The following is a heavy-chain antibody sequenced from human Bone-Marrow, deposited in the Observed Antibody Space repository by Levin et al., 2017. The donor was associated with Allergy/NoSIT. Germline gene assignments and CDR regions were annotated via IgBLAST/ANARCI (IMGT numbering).Heavy chain of an antibody. V-gene: IGHV3-30*18. CDR3: AKEAGYASRRDFDY. J-gene: IGHJ4*02. CDR1: GFTFSSYG. Sequence: GESLKISCAASGFTFSSYGFHWVRQAPGKGLEWVAQISYDGSSEYYADSVKGRSTISRDNSKNTVYLQMNSLRADDTAVYYCAKEAGYASRRDFDYWGQGTLVTVSS. D-gene: IGHD6-13*01. CDR2: ISYDGSSE.